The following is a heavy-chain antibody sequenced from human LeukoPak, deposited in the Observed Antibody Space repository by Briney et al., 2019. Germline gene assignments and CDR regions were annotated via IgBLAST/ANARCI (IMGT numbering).Heavy chain of an antibody. Sequence: ASVKVSCKASGGTFSSYAISWVRQAPGQGLEWMGGIIPIFGTANYAQKFQGRVTITADESTSTAYMELSSLRSEDTAVYYCAREGRGATEGDWFDPWGQGTLVTVSS. J-gene: IGHJ5*02. CDR1: GGTFSSYA. CDR3: AREGRGATEGDWFDP. V-gene: IGHV1-69*13. D-gene: IGHD5-24*01. CDR2: IIPIFGTA.